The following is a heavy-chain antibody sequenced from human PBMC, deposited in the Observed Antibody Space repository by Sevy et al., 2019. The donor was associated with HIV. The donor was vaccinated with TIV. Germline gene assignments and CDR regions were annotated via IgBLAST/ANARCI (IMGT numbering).Heavy chain of an antibody. CDR3: ARAIRITMVRGVISYWFDP. V-gene: IGHV1-8*01. Sequence: ASVKVSCKASGYTFTNYDMNWVRQATGQGLEWMGWINPNSGNTGYAQKFQGRVTMTRNTSINTAYMELSSLRSEDTAVYYCARAIRITMVRGVISYWFDPWGQGTLVTVSS. J-gene: IGHJ5*02. CDR1: GYTFTNYD. CDR2: INPNSGNT. D-gene: IGHD3-10*01.